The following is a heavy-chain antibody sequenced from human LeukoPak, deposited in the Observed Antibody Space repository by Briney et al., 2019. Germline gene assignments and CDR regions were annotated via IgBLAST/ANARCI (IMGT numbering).Heavy chain of an antibody. J-gene: IGHJ4*02. V-gene: IGHV3-15*01. D-gene: IGHD3-10*01. CDR2: IKSKTDDGTT. CDR1: GFTFSNAW. Sequence: GGSLRLSSPPSGFTFSNAWMSWVRQAPGKGLEWVGRIKSKTDDGTTDYAAPVKGRFTISRDDSKNTLYLRMNSLKTEDTAVYYCTTDLVTMVRGVPDYWGQGTLVTVSS. CDR3: TTDLVTMVRGVPDY.